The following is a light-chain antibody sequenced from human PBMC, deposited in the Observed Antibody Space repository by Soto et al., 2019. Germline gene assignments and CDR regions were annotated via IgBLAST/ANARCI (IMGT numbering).Light chain of an antibody. CDR3: RSNTSSNTVV. CDR2: EVS. CDR1: SRDVGGY. J-gene: IGLJ2*01. Sequence: QSALTQPASVSGSPGQSITISCTGTSRDVGGYASWYQQHPGKAPKLMIDEVSNRPSGVSNRFSGSKPGNTASLTLSGLPAEDEADYYCRSNTSSNTVVFGGGTKVTVL. V-gene: IGLV2-14*01.